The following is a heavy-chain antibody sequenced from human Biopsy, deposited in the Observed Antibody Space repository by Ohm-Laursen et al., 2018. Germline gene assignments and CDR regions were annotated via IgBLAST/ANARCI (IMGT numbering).Heavy chain of an antibody. J-gene: IGHJ1*01. V-gene: IGHV1-2*02. D-gene: IGHD2-15*01. Sequence: SVKVSCKASGYTFTGQYLHWVRRVPGQGLEWMGWINPHSGTTKFAQDFQGRVTMTRDTSITTAYMELRRLRSDDTAVYYCAKGQDLRGGAEYFQHWGQGAPVTVSS. CDR1: GYTFTGQY. CDR3: AKGQDLRGGAEYFQH. CDR2: INPHSGTT.